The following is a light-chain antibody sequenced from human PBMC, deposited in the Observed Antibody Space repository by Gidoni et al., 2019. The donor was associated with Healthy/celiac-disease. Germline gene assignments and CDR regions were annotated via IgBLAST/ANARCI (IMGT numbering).Light chain of an antibody. CDR1: SSDVGGYNY. V-gene: IGLV2-14*03. Sequence: PVQSITISCTGTSSDVGGYNYVSWYQQHPGKAPKLMVYDVSNRPSGVSNRFSGSKSGNTASLTISGLQAEDEADYYCSSYTSSSTLVVFGTGTKVTVL. CDR2: DVS. CDR3: SSYTSSSTLVV. J-gene: IGLJ1*01.